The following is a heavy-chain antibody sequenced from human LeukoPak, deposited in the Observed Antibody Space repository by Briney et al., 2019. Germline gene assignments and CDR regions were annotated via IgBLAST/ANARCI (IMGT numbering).Heavy chain of an antibody. CDR3: AKSEQWLVRGPFDY. V-gene: IGHV3-9*01. Sequence: PGRSLRLSCAASGFTFDDYAMHWVRQAPGKGLEWVSGISWNSGSIGYADSVKGRFTISRDNAKNSLYLQMNSLRAEDTALYYCAKSEQWLVRGPFDYWGQGTLVTVSS. J-gene: IGHJ4*02. CDR1: GFTFDDYA. D-gene: IGHD6-19*01. CDR2: ISWNSGSI.